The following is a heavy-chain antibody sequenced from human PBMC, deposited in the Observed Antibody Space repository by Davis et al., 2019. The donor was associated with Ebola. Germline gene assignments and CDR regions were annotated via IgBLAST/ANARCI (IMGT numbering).Heavy chain of an antibody. Sequence: GESLKISCAASGFIFTTYDIHSVRQAQGKGLEWLALISDDENNKYYADSVKGRVTISRDNSRNTLYLQMNSLRAEDTAVYYCARKMDSSPLSYGMDVWGQGTTVTVSS. D-gene: IGHD6-13*01. J-gene: IGHJ6*02. CDR1: GFIFTTYD. CDR2: ISDDENNK. V-gene: IGHV3-30-3*02. CDR3: ARKMDSSPLSYGMDV.